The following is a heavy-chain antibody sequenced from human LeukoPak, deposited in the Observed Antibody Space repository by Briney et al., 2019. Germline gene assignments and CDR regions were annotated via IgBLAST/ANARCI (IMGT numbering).Heavy chain of an antibody. CDR1: GFTFSSYA. Sequence: PGGTLRLSCAASGFTFSSYAMHWVRQAPGKGLEYVSAISSNGGSTYYANSVKGRFTISRDNSKNTLYLQMGSLRAEDMAVYYCATDRDGDYGYWGQGTLVTVSS. D-gene: IGHD4-17*01. CDR3: ATDRDGDYGY. CDR2: ISSNGGST. V-gene: IGHV3-64*01. J-gene: IGHJ4*02.